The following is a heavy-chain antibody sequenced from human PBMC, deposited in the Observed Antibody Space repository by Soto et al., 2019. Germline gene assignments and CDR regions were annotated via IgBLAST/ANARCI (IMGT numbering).Heavy chain of an antibody. Sequence: GASVKVSCKASGYTFTSYDINWVRQATGQGLEWMGWMNPNSGNTGYAQKFQGRVTMTRNTSISTAYMELSSLRSEDTAVYYCARGRYCSSTSCPGDCFDSWGQGILVTLSS. CDR2: MNPNSGNT. J-gene: IGHJ5*01. D-gene: IGHD2-2*01. CDR1: GYTFTSYD. CDR3: ARGRYCSSTSCPGDCFDS. V-gene: IGHV1-8*01.